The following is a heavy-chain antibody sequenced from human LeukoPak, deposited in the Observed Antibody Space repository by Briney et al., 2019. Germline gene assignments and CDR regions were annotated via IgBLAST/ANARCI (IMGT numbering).Heavy chain of an antibody. D-gene: IGHD2-15*01. J-gene: IGHJ5*02. CDR2: IYPADSDI. CDR1: GYSINNYW. Sequence: GESLKISCKGSGYSINNYWIGWVRQMPGKDLVWMGIIYPADSDIRYSPSFQGQVTISADKSISTAYLQWSSLKASDTAMYYCARQEYCSGGSCYTWFDPWGQGTLVTVSS. CDR3: ARQEYCSGGSCYTWFDP. V-gene: IGHV5-51*01.